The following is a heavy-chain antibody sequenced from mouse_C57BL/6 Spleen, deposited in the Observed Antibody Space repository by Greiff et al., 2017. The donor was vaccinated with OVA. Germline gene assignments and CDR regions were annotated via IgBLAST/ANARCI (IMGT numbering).Heavy chain of an antibody. CDR2: INPNNGGT. D-gene: IGHD1-1*01. CDR3: ARLSYYGDYYAMDY. CDR1: GYTFTDYY. J-gene: IGHJ4*01. Sequence: EVQLQQSGPELVKPGASVKISCKASGYTFTDYYMNWVKQSHGKSLEWIGDINPNNGGTSYNQKFKGKATLTVDKSSSTAYMELRSLTSEDSAVYYCARLSYYGDYYAMDYWGQGTSVTVSS. V-gene: IGHV1-26*01.